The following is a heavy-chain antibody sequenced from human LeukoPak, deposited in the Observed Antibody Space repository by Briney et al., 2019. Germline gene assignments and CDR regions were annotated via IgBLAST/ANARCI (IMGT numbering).Heavy chain of an antibody. V-gene: IGHV4-59*12. CDR2: IYYSGST. D-gene: IGHD2-2*01. CDR3: ARLIAVVPAAISPTYYYYMDV. J-gene: IGHJ6*03. Sequence: SETLSLTCTVSGGSISSYYWSWIRQPPGKGLEWIGYIYYSGSTNYNPSLKSRVTISVDTSKNQFSLKLSSVTAADTAVYYCARLIAVVPAAISPTYYYYMDVWGKGTTVTVSS. CDR1: GGSISSYY.